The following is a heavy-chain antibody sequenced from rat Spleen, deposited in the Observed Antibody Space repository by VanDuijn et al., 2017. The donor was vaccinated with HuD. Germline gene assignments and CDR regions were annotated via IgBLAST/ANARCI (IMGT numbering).Heavy chain of an antibody. D-gene: IGHD1-1*01. CDR1: GFTFSNYG. CDR2: ISHDGSGT. J-gene: IGHJ4*01. CDR3: TTYYYSDYYVMDA. V-gene: IGHV5-29*01. Sequence: EVQLVESGGGLVQPGRSLKLSCAASGFTFSNYGMAWVRQAPTKGLEWVATISHDGSGTDYRDSVKGRFTISRDNAKSSLYLQMDSLRSEDTATYYCTTYYYSDYYVMDAWGQGASVTVSS.